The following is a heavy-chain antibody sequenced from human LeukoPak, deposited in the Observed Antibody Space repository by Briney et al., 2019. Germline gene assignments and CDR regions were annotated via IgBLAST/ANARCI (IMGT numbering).Heavy chain of an antibody. CDR2: ISYNGGFI. CDR1: GLTFDDYA. J-gene: IGHJ4*02. D-gene: IGHD6-19*01. CDR3: AKVRGKYSSHFFFDY. V-gene: IGHV3-9*01. Sequence: SGGSLRLSCAGSGLTFDDYAMHWVRQAPGKGLEWLSIISYNGGFIDYADSVKARFPSSRDNAKNSLYLQLYSLRAEDTAIYYCAKVRGKYSSHFFFDYWGQGTLVTVSS.